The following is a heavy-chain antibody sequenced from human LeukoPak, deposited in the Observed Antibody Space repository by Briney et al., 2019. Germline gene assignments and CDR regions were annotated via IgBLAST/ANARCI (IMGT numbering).Heavy chain of an antibody. D-gene: IGHD3-10*01. V-gene: IGHV4-59*01. CDR2: IYNGGNT. CDR3: ARAVRGILINYYYYYIDV. Sequence: SETLSLTCSVSGGSISSYYWSWIRQPVGKGLEGIGFIYNGGNTNYNPSLKSRVTILVDTSRNQFSLKLSSVTAADTAVYYCARAVRGILINYYYYYIDVWGKGTTVTISS. CDR1: GGSISSYY. J-gene: IGHJ6*03.